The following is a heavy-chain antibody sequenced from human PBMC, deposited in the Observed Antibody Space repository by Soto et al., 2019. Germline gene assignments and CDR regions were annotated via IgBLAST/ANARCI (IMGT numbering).Heavy chain of an antibody. V-gene: IGHV3-23*01. CDR2: ISGSGGST. CDR1: GFTFSSYA. Sequence: GGSLRLSCAASGFTFSSYAMSWVRQAPGKGLEWVSAISGSGGSTYYADSVKGRLTISRDNSKNTLYLQMNSLRAEDTAVYYCAKRLRFGEFPDADDAFDIWGQGTMVTVSS. D-gene: IGHD3-10*01. J-gene: IGHJ3*02. CDR3: AKRLRFGEFPDADDAFDI.